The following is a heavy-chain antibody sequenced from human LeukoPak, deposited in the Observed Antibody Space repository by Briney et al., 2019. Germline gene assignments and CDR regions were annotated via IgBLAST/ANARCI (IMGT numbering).Heavy chain of an antibody. CDR3: AKDYDNVWGTFEN. D-gene: IGHD3-16*01. CDR2: ISGSGGST. Sequence: GGSLRLSCAASGFTFSNYAMSWVRQAPGKGLEWVSAISGSGGSTYYADSVQGRFTISRDNSKNTLYLQMNSLRGEDTAVYYCAKDYDNVWGTFENWGQGILVTVSS. CDR1: GFTFSNYA. J-gene: IGHJ4*02. V-gene: IGHV3-23*01.